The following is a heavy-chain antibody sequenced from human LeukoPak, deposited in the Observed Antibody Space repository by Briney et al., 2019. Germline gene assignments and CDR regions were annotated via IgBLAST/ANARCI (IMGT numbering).Heavy chain of an antibody. CDR1: GFTFSSYS. Sequence: PGGSLRLSCAASGFTFSSYSMNWVRQASGKGLEWVSYISSSSSTIYYADSVKGRFTISRDNAKNSLYLQMNSLRAEDTAVYYCARAYDILTGGDFDYWGQGTLVTVSS. CDR3: ARAYDILTGGDFDY. V-gene: IGHV3-48*01. J-gene: IGHJ4*02. CDR2: ISSSSSTI. D-gene: IGHD3-9*01.